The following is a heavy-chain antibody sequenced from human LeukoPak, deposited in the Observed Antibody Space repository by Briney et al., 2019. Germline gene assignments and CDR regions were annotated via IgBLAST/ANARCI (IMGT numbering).Heavy chain of an antibody. CDR1: GYTFTSYG. D-gene: IGHD4-17*01. CDR3: ARGVYGDYTQYYYYYMDV. V-gene: IGHV1-18*01. Sequence: GASVKVSCKASGYTFTSYGISWVRQAPGQGLEWLGWISAYNGNTNYAQKLQGRVTMTTDTSTSTAYMELRSLRSDDTAVYYCARGVYGDYTQYYYYYMDVWGKGITVTVSS. J-gene: IGHJ6*03. CDR2: ISAYNGNT.